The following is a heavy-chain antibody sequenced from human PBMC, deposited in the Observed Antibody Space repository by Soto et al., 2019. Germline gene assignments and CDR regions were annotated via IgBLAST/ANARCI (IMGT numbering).Heavy chain of an antibody. V-gene: IGHV3-33*01. CDR2: IWYDGSNK. CDR1: GFTFSSYG. Sequence: PGGSLRLSCAASGFTFSSYGMHWVRQAPGKGLEWVAVIWYDGSNKYYADSVKGRFTISRDNSKNTLYLQMNSLRAEDTAVYYCARGPRVTIFGVVTTRYYYYYGMDVWGHGTTVTVSS. CDR3: ARGPRVTIFGVVTTRYYYYYGMDV. D-gene: IGHD3-3*01. J-gene: IGHJ6*02.